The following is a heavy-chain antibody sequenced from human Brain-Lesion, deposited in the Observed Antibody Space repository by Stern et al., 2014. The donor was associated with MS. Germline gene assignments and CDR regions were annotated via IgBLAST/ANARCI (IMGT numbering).Heavy chain of an antibody. V-gene: IGHV1-24*01. D-gene: IGHD1-26*01. CDR3: ATLSPGAGGNYYRHFDY. J-gene: IGHJ4*02. CDR2: FDPDGGET. Sequence: QVQLVQSGAEVKQPGASVKVSCKVSGYTLTDLSMHWVRQAPRKGLEWMGGFDPDGGETLYAEKSLGRLTMTDDTSTDTAYMELSSLRSEDTAVYYCATLSPGAGGNYYRHFDYWGQGTLVTVSS. CDR1: GYTLTDLS.